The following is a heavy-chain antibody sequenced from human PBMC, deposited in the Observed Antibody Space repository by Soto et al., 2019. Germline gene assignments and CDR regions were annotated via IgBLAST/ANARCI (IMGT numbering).Heavy chain of an antibody. Sequence: EVQLVESGGSLVQPGGSLRLSCAASGFTFSSFWMSWVRQAPGKGLEWVANIKQDGSEKYYVDSVRGRFSIARDNAKNSLFLQMNSMRAEDTAVYYCARRPYGDDGDYFDYWGQGTLVTVSS. J-gene: IGHJ4*02. D-gene: IGHD4-17*01. CDR2: IKQDGSEK. V-gene: IGHV3-7*01. CDR3: ARRPYGDDGDYFDY. CDR1: GFTFSSFW.